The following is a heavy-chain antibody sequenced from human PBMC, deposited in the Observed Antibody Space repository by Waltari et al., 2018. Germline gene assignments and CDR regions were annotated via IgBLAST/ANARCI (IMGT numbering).Heavy chain of an antibody. V-gene: IGHV1-24*01. Sequence: QVQLVQSGAEVKKPGASVKVSCKVSGYTITELSMHWVRQAPGKGLEWMGGFDPEDGETIYAQKFQGRVTMTEDTSTDTAYMELSSLRSEDTAVYYCATGSTSQLVLGDWFDPWGQGTLVTVSS. D-gene: IGHD6-13*01. CDR3: ATGSTSQLVLGDWFDP. CDR1: GYTITELS. J-gene: IGHJ5*02. CDR2: FDPEDGET.